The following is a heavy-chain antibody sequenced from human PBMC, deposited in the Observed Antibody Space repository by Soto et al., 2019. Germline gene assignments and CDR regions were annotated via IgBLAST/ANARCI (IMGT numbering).Heavy chain of an antibody. D-gene: IGHD3-22*01. CDR1: GGSISSSTDC. J-gene: IGHJ4*02. V-gene: IGHV4-39*01. Sequence: SETLSLTCTVSGGSISSSTDCWGWIRQPPGKGLEWIGSICHSGSTYYSPPLKSRVTISVDTSKNQFSLKLSSVTAADTAVYYCTRHHPHHYDSSGYFDYWGQGALVTVSS. CDR2: ICHSGST. CDR3: TRHHPHHYDSSGYFDY.